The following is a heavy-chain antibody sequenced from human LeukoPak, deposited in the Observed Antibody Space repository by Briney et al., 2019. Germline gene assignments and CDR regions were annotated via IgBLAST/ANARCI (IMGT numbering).Heavy chain of an antibody. V-gene: IGHV4-39*01. CDR2: IYYSGST. D-gene: IGHD5-24*01. CDR1: GGSISSSSYY. J-gene: IGHJ4*02. CDR3: VRGRGVATMRTDY. Sequence: SETLSLTCTVSGGSISSSSYYWGWIRQPPGKGLEWIGSIYYSGSTYYNPSLKSRVTISVDTSKNQFSLKLSSVTAADTAVYYCVRGRGVATMRTDYWGQGTLVTVSS.